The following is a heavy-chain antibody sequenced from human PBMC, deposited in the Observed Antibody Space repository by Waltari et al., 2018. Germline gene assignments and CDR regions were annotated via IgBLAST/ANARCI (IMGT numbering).Heavy chain of an antibody. J-gene: IGHJ6*02. D-gene: IGHD3-16*01. Sequence: EVQLVESGGGLVQPGRSLRLSCLASGFTFDNYAMHWGRQAPGKGLVWVSGISWGSGDIGYADSVKGRFTIARDNAKNSLYLQMNSLTIEDTALYFCAKDMGGGFYYDYGMDVWGQGTTVTVSS. CDR2: ISWGSGDI. CDR3: AKDMGGGFYYDYGMDV. V-gene: IGHV3-9*01. CDR1: GFTFDNYA.